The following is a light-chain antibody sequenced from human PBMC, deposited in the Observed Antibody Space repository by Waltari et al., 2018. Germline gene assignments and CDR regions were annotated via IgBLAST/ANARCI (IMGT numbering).Light chain of an antibody. CDR2: RAS. Sequence: EIVLTQSPGTLSLSPGERATLSCRASQSIYSTYLAWYQRKPGQAPRLLIERASNRATGVPDRFSGSGSGTDFTLTISRLEPEDFAVFYCQQYGSSPRTFGQGTTVEIK. V-gene: IGKV3-20*01. CDR1: QSIYSTY. J-gene: IGKJ1*01. CDR3: QQYGSSPRT.